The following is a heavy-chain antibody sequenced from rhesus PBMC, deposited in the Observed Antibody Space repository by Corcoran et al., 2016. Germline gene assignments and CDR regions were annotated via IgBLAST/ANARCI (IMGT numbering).Heavy chain of an antibody. CDR2: IYGSGSST. CDR1: GGSISSSY. Sequence: QLQLQESGPGLVKPSETLSVTCAVSGGSISSSYWSWIRQAPGKGLEWIGYIYGSGSSTNYTPSLKSRVTLSVDTSKNQLSLKLSSVTAADTAVYYCARGYSGYSYFDYWGQGVLVTVSS. J-gene: IGHJ4*01. V-gene: IGHV4-169*01. D-gene: IGHD5-24*01. CDR3: ARGYSGYSYFDY.